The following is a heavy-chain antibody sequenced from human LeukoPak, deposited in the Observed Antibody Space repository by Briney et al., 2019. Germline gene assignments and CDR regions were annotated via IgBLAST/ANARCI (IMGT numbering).Heavy chain of an antibody. V-gene: IGHV4-59*11. J-gene: IGHJ6*02. D-gene: IGHD3-22*01. CDR1: GGSLSTHH. CDR3: ARDRSPEHYYDSSHWDYYYGMDV. CDR2: IYYSGST. Sequence: SETLSLTCVVSGGSLSTHHWSWIRQSPGRGLEWIGYIYYSGSTNYNPSLKSRVTISVDTSKNQFSLKLSSVTAADTAVYYCARDRSPEHYYDSSHWDYYYGMDVWGQGTTVTVSS.